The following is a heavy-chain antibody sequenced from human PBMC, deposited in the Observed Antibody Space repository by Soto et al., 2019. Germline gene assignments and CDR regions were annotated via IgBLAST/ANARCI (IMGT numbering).Heavy chain of an antibody. V-gene: IGHV4-34*01. J-gene: IGHJ4*02. CDR2: INHSGST. CDR1: GGSFSGYY. Sequence: QVQLQQWGAGLLKPSETLSLTCAVYGGSFSGYYWSWIRQPPGKGLECIGEINHSGSTNYNPSLKRRVTISVDTSKNQCSLKLSSVTAADTAVYYCARGAVETVDYGGQGTLVTVSS. CDR3: ARGAVETVDY.